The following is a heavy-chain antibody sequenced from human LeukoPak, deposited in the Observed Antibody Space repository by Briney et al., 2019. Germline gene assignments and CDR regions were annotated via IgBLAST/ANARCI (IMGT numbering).Heavy chain of an antibody. CDR3: AKAPIFWYFDL. J-gene: IGHJ2*01. D-gene: IGHD3-3*01. Sequence: GGSLRLSCAASGITFSSYAMSWVRQAPGKGLEWVSSISGSGGSTYYTDSVKGRFTISRDNSKNTLYLQMNSLRAEDTAVYYCAKAPIFWYFDLWGRGTLGTVSS. CDR1: GITFSSYA. CDR2: ISGSGGST. V-gene: IGHV3-23*01.